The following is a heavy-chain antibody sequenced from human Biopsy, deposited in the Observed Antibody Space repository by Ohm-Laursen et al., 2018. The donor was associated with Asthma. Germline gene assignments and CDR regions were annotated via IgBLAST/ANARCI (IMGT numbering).Heavy chain of an antibody. Sequence: SVKVSCKASGGTFSSYAISWVRQAPGQGLEWMGGIIPIFGTANYAQKFQGRVTITADESTSTAYMELSSLRSEDTAVYYCARSELPSYYYYYGIDVWGQGTTVTVSS. CDR1: GGTFSSYA. D-gene: IGHD1-26*01. V-gene: IGHV1-69*13. CDR3: ARSELPSYYYYYGIDV. CDR2: IIPIFGTA. J-gene: IGHJ6*02.